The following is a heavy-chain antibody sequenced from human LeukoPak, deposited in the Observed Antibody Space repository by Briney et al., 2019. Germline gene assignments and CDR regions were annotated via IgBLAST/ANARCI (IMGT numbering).Heavy chain of an antibody. D-gene: IGHD4-17*01. CDR2: INWNSGSI. J-gene: IGHJ4*02. Sequence: GGSLRLSCAASGFTFDDYAMHWVRQAPGKGLEWVSGINWNSGSIGYADSVKGRFTISRDNSKNTLYLQMNSLRAEDTAVYYCARAYGDYTYYFDYWGQGTLVTVSS. CDR1: GFTFDDYA. V-gene: IGHV3-9*01. CDR3: ARAYGDYTYYFDY.